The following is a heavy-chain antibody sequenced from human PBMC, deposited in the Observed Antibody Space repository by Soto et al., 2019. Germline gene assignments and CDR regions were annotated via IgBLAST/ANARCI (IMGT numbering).Heavy chain of an antibody. D-gene: IGHD2-15*01. CDR3: ASALLS. Sequence: QVQLQQWGAGLLKPSETLSLTCAVYGGSFSGYYWSWIRQPPGKGLEWIGEINHSGSTNYNPSLKSRVTISVDTSKNHFSLKLSSVIAADTAAYYCASALLSWGQGTLLTVSS. J-gene: IGHJ5*02. V-gene: IGHV4-34*01. CDR1: GGSFSGYY. CDR2: INHSGST.